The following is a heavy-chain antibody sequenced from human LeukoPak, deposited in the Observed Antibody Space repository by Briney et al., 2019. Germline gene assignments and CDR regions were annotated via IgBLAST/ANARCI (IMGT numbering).Heavy chain of an antibody. CDR3: TRGSTSGSYRAD. CDR2: MNPNTGKT. Sequence: GASVKVSCKASGYTFTSYGISWVRQAPGQGLEWMGWMNPNTGKTGYAQKFQGRVTMTRGTSIRTAYMELSNLTSEDTAVYYCTRGSTSGSYRADWGPGTLVTVSS. V-gene: IGHV1-8*02. CDR1: GYTFTSYG. D-gene: IGHD3-10*01. J-gene: IGHJ4*02.